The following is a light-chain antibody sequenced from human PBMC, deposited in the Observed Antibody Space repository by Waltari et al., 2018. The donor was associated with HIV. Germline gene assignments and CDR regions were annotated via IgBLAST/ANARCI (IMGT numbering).Light chain of an antibody. J-gene: IGLJ2*01. V-gene: IGLV1-44*01. CDR3: AAWDDNLNGVI. CDR1: NSNIGGRNY. Sequence: QSVMTQSPSASGTPGQSVTISCSGSNSNIGGRNYVNWYQHLPGTAPQLIRFRNNQRPSGGPDRFSGSKSGTSASLVISGLQSEDEADYYCAAWDDNLNGVIFGGGTKLTVL. CDR2: RNN.